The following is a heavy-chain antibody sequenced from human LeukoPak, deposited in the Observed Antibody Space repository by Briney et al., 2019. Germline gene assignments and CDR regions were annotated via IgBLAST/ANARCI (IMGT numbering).Heavy chain of an antibody. V-gene: IGHV3-23*01. CDR1: GFTFSSYW. D-gene: IGHD2-15*01. J-gene: IGHJ6*03. Sequence: PGGSLRLSCAASGFTFSSYWMSWVRQAPGKGLEWVSTISGSGGGTYFADSVKGRFTISRDNSKNTLYLQMNNLRAEDTAVYYCARDSHRYCSGGSCYPPGYYYYMDVWGKGTTVTISS. CDR2: ISGSGGGT. CDR3: ARDSHRYCSGGSCYPPGYYYYMDV.